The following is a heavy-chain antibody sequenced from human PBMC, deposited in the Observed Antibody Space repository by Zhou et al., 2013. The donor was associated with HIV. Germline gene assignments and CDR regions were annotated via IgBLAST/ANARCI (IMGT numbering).Heavy chain of an antibody. CDR2: INPNSGGT. CDR3: ARHSPSFDYYYYYMDV. D-gene: IGHD2-15*01. Sequence: QVQLVQSGAEVKKPGASVKVSCKASGYTFTGYYMHWVRQAPGQGLEWMGWINPNSGGTNYAQKFQGRVTMTRDTSISTAYMELSRLRSDDTAVYYCARHSPSFDYYYYYMDVWGKGTTVTVSS. CDR1: GYTFTGYY. J-gene: IGHJ6*03. V-gene: IGHV1-2*02.